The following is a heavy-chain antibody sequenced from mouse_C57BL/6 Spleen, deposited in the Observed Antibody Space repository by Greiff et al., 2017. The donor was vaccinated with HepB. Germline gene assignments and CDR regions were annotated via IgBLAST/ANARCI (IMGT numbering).Heavy chain of an antibody. CDR1: GFTFSDYG. V-gene: IGHV5-17*01. J-gene: IGHJ1*03. CDR3: ARQDYGSSFYWYFDV. D-gene: IGHD1-1*01. Sequence: EVMLVESGGGLVKPGGSLKLSCAASGFTFSDYGMHWVRQAPEKGLEWVAYISSGSSTIYYADTVKGRFTISRDNAKNTLFLQMTSLRSEDTAMYYCARQDYGSSFYWYFDVWGTGTTVTVSS. CDR2: ISSGSSTI.